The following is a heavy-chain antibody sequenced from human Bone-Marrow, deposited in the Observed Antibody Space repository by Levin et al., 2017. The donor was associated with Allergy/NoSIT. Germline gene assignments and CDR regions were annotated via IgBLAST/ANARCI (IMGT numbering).Heavy chain of an antibody. V-gene: IGHV3-7*01. CDR3: ARHNRAFDI. D-gene: IGHD2-21*01. Sequence: GGSLRLSCAASGFTLSNYYMSWVRQAPGKGLEWVANINQDGSLKFYVDSVKDRFTISRDNARNLLFLQMSSLRGEDTAVYYCARHNRAFDIWGQGTMVTVSS. CDR2: INQDGSLK. J-gene: IGHJ3*02. CDR1: GFTLSNYY.